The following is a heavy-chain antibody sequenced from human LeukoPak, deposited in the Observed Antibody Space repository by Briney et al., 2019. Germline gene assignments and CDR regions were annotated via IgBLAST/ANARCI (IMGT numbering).Heavy chain of an antibody. CDR1: GGSFSGYY. V-gene: IGHV4-34*01. D-gene: IGHD3-10*01. J-gene: IGHJ5*02. CDR2: INHSGST. Sequence: SETLSLTCAVYGGSFSGYYWSWIRQPPGKGLEWLGEINHSGSTNYNPSLKSRFTISVDTSKNQFSLKLSSVPAADTAVYYCAKDYSKTSYYGSGTYYRPNWFDPWGQGTLVIVSS. CDR3: AKDYSKTSYYGSGTYYRPNWFDP.